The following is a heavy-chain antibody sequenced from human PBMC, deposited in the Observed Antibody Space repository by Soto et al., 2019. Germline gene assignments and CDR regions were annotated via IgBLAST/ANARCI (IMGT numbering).Heavy chain of an antibody. CDR1: GFTFSRHA. V-gene: IGHV3-30-3*01. CDR3: ARDLTDNYYFDY. D-gene: IGHD1-1*01. CDR2: ISDNGRTK. J-gene: IGHJ4*02. Sequence: PGGSLRLSCAASGFTFSRHAMDWVRQAPGKGLEWVAFISDNGRTKDYADSVKGRFTISRDNSKNTLYLQMNSLRADDTAVYYCARDLTDNYYFDYWGQGTLVTVSS.